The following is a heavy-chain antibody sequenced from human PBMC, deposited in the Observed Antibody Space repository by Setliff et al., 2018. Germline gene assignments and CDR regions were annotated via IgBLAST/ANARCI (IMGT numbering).Heavy chain of an antibody. J-gene: IGHJ3*02. V-gene: IGHV1-18*01. CDR3: ARGGRADTVGVTPRDAFDI. CDR1: GYTFTSYV. Sequence: GASVKVSCKPSGYTFTSYVISWVRQAPGQGLEWMGWISGYNGKTNYAQILQGRVTMTTDTSTRTAYMELRRLRYDDTAEYYCARGGRADTVGVTPRDAFDIWGQGTMVTVSS. CDR2: ISGYNGKT. D-gene: IGHD1-26*01.